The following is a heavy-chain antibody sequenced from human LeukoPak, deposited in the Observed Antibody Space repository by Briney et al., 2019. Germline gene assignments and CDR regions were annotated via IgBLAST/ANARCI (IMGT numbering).Heavy chain of an antibody. CDR2: ISGGGGST. J-gene: IGHJ6*02. Sequence: GGSLRLSCAASGFTFSNYWMYWVRQAPGKGLEWVSTISGGGGSTFYADSVKGRFTIFRVNSKNTLYLQMNSLRAEDTAIYYCAKDMSDYTNFPDVWGQGTTVTVSS. CDR3: AKDMSDYTNFPDV. CDR1: GFTFSNYW. D-gene: IGHD4-11*01. V-gene: IGHV3-23*01.